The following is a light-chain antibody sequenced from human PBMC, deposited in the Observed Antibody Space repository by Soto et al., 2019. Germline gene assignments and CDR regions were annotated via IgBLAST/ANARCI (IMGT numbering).Light chain of an antibody. CDR3: QQRSNWPIT. CDR2: DAS. CDR1: QSVNNY. V-gene: IGKV3-11*01. Sequence: EIFLTQSPATLSLSPGERXXXXXXASQSVNNYIAWFRQKPGQPPRLLIYDASNRASGIPARISGSGSGTDFTLTISSLEPEDFAVYYCQQRSNWPITFGQGTRLEIK. J-gene: IGKJ5*01.